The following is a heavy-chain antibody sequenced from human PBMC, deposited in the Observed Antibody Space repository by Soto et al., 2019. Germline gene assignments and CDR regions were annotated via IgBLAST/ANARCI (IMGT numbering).Heavy chain of an antibody. J-gene: IGHJ4*02. Sequence: GGSLRLSCATSGFRFNRYGMHWVRQAPGKGLEWVAVIWYDGTEKYYAVSVEGRFSIYRDNSDNTLYLQMDSARCGDTALYFCAREGRALATGTFFFDSWGQGSQVTVSS. CDR2: IWYDGTEK. CDR1: GFRFNRYG. V-gene: IGHV3-33*01. D-gene: IGHD3-10*01. CDR3: AREGRALATGTFFFDS.